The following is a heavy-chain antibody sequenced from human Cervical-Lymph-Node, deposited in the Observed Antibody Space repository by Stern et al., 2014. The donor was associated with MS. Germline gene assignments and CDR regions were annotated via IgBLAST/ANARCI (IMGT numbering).Heavy chain of an antibody. Sequence: QMQLVQSGPEVKKPGTSVKVSCKASGFTFTSYAVQWVRQARGQRLEWIGWIVVGSVNTNYAQKFQERGTITSDRATSTAYMELSSLRSEDTAVYYCAAINDYYDSSGYDAFDIWGQGTMVTVSS. D-gene: IGHD3-22*01. CDR2: IVVGSVNT. V-gene: IGHV1-58*01. CDR3: AAINDYYDSSGYDAFDI. CDR1: GFTFTSYA. J-gene: IGHJ3*02.